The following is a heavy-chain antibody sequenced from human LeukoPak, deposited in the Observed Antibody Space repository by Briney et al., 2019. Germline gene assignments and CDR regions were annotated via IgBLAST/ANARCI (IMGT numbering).Heavy chain of an antibody. CDR1: GGTFSSYA. V-gene: IGHV1-69*13. D-gene: IGHD2-2*01. Sequence: GASVKVSCKASGGTFSSYAISWVRQAPGQGLEWMGGIIPIFGTANYAQKFQGRVTITADESTSTAYMELSSLRSEDTAVYYCATESRIVVVPAAPYYYYYMDVWGKGTTVTVSS. CDR2: IIPIFGTA. CDR3: ATESRIVVVPAAPYYYYYMDV. J-gene: IGHJ6*03.